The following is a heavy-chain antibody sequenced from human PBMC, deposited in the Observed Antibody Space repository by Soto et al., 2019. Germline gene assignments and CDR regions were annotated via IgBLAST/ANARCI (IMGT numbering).Heavy chain of an antibody. V-gene: IGHV3-23*01. D-gene: IGHD3-22*01. Sequence: EVQLLESGGGLVQPGGSLRLSCAASGFTFSNYAMTWVRQAPGKGLEWVSAISGGGGSTYYADSVKARFTISRDNSKNTLYLQMNGLRAEDTAVYYCAKDPPSYYDNGGYYILAMDVRGQGTTVTVSS. CDR3: AKDPPSYYDNGGYYILAMDV. CDR1: GFTFSNYA. CDR2: ISGGGGST. J-gene: IGHJ6*02.